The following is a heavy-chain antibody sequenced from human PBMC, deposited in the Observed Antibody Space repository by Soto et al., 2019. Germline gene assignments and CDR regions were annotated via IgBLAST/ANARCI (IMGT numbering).Heavy chain of an antibody. J-gene: IGHJ4*02. CDR1: GFTFSDYS. V-gene: IGHV3-11*01. D-gene: IGHD3-10*01. CDR3: ARDKTYSSGSGNYYIH. CDR2: ISTTGRTI. Sequence: QVQLVESGGGLVKPGGSLRLSCAASGFTFSDYSMSWVRLAPGKGLEWVSYISTTGRTISYADSVKGRFTISRDNAKNSLDLQMNSLRAEDTAVYYCARDKTYSSGSGNYYIHGGQGTLVTVSS.